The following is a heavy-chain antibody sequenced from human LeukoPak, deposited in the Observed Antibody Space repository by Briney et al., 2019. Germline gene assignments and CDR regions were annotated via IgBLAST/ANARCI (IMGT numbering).Heavy chain of an antibody. V-gene: IGHV3-11*04. Sequence: GGSLRLSCAASGFTFSDYYMSWIRQTPGKGPEWVSYISGSGTIMEYAKSVKGRFTISGDNAKKSLYLQMNSLRAEDTAVYYCARDHNYAFDNWGQGTLVTVSS. D-gene: IGHD1-1*01. J-gene: IGHJ4*02. CDR1: GFTFSDYY. CDR2: ISGSGTIM. CDR3: ARDHNYAFDN.